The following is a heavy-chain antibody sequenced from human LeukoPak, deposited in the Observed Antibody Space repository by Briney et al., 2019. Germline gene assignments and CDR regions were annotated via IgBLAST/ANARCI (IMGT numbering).Heavy chain of an antibody. Sequence: SETLSLTCTVSGGSISSYYWSWIRQPPGKGLEWLGYIYYSGSTNYNPSLKSRVTISVDTSKNQFSLKLSSVTAADTAVYYCARGGEEDYYDSSGYYYWGREPWSPSPQ. D-gene: IGHD3-22*01. CDR2: IYYSGST. V-gene: IGHV4-59*01. CDR1: GGSISSYY. CDR3: ARGGEEDYYDSSGYYY. J-gene: IGHJ4*02.